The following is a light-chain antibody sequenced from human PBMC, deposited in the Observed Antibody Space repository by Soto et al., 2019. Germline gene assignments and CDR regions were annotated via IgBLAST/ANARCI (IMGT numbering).Light chain of an antibody. CDR3: MQSTQLPPT. V-gene: IGKV2D-29*02. CDR2: EVS. CDR1: QSLLHITGETF. J-gene: IGKJ5*01. Sequence: VVMTQTPLSLSVAPGEPASISCKSSQSLLHITGETFLFWYLQKQGQSPQLXIYEVSTRVSGVPDRFSGSGSGTDFTLEISRVETDDVGIYYCMQSTQLPPTFGQGARLEIK.